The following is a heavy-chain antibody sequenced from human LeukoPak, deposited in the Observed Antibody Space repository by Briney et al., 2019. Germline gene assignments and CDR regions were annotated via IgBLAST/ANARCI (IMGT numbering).Heavy chain of an antibody. D-gene: IGHD1-26*01. J-gene: IGHJ6*03. CDR1: GYTFTSCD. CDR3: ARGPLPGASDYYMDA. V-gene: IGHV1-8*03. Sequence: ASVKVSCKASGYTFTSCDINWVRQATGQGLEWMGWMNPNSGNTGYVQKFQGRVTITRNTSISTAYMELSSLRSEDTAVYYCARGPLPGASDYYMDAWGKGTTVTVSS. CDR2: MNPNSGNT.